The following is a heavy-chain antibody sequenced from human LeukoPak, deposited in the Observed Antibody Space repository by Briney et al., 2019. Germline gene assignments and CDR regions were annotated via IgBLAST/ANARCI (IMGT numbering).Heavy chain of an antibody. CDR1: GFTFSSYS. V-gene: IGHV3-48*01. CDR3: ARGSTYYDSSGQVPFDY. J-gene: IGHJ4*02. CDR2: ISGSSTI. Sequence: GGSLRLSCAASGFTFSSYSMNWVRQAPGKGLEWGSYISGSSTIYYADSVKGRFTISRDNGKNTLYLQMNSLRAEDTAVYYCARGSTYYDSSGQVPFDYWGQGTLVTVSS. D-gene: IGHD3-22*01.